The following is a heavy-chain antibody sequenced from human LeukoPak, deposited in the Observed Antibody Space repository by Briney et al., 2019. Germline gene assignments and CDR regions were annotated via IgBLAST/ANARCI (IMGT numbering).Heavy chain of an antibody. J-gene: IGHJ2*01. CDR1: GGSFSGYY. CDR3: ARAPRRGYSGLDL. D-gene: IGHD5-12*01. Sequence: SETLSLTCAVYGGSFSGYYWSWIRQPPGKGLEWIGEINHSGSTNYNPSLKSRVTISVDTSKNQFSLKLSSVTAVDTAVYFCARAPRRGYSGLDLWGGGTLVTVSS. V-gene: IGHV4-34*01. CDR2: INHSGST.